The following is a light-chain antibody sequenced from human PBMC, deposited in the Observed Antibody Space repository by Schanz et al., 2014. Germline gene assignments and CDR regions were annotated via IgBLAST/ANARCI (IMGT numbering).Light chain of an antibody. CDR2: DAS. CDR3: QQSYSVPLT. CDR1: QTISDY. V-gene: IGKV1-39*01. Sequence: DIQMTQSPSSLSASIGDRVTITCRASQTISDYLNWYEQKPGKAPKLLIYDASNLHSGVPSRFSGSGSGTDFTLTISSLQPEDFATYYCQQSYSVPLTFGGGTKVAIK. J-gene: IGKJ4*01.